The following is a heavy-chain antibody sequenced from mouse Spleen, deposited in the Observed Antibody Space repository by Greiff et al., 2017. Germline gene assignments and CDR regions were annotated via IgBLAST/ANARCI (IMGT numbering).Heavy chain of an antibody. CDR2: ISYSGST. CDR3: ARRVRRGYYAMDY. J-gene: IGHJ4*01. CDR1: GYSITSGYD. D-gene: IGHD2-14*01. Sequence: EVQLVESGPGMVKPSQSLSLTCTVTGYSITSGYDWHWIRPFPGNKLEWMGYISYSGSTNYNPSLKSRISITHDTSKNHFFLKLNSVTTEDTATYYCARRVRRGYYAMDYWGQGTSVTVSS. V-gene: IGHV3-1*01.